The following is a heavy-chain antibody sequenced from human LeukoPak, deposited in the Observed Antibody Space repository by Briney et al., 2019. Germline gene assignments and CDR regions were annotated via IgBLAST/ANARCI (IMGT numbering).Heavy chain of an antibody. J-gene: IGHJ6*04. CDR2: ISAYNGNT. Sequence: ASVKVSCKASGYTFTSYGISWVRQAPGQGLEWMGWISAYNGNTNYAQKLQGRVTMTTDTSTSTAYMELRSLRSDDTAMYYCARGLISPGYYYYYYGMDVWGKGTTVTVSS. V-gene: IGHV1-18*04. D-gene: IGHD2-15*01. CDR3: ARGLISPGYYYYYYGMDV. CDR1: GYTFTSYG.